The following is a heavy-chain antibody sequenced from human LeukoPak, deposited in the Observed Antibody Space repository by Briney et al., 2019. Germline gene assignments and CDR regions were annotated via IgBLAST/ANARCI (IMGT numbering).Heavy chain of an antibody. D-gene: IGHD5-18*01. V-gene: IGHV3-74*01. CDR2: IKSDGSST. J-gene: IGHJ5*02. CDR1: GFTFRSYW. CDR3: ARGHTTMVT. Sequence: GGSLRLSCAASGFTFRSYWMHWVRLPPGKGLVWVSRIKSDGSSTSYADFVKGRFTISRDNPKNTLYLQMNSLRPEDTAVYCCARGHTTMVTWGQGTLVTVSS.